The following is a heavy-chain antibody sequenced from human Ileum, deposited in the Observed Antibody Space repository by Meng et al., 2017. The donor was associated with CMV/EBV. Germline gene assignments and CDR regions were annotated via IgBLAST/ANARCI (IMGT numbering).Heavy chain of an antibody. V-gene: IGHV4-4*07. CDR1: GGSISNYY. CDR3: ARNYGSGNWNFFHY. Sequence: GQLPEAGPGLVKTSETLSLTCYVSGGSISNYYWSWIRQPAGKGLEWIAHIYTSGTTNSDPSLKSRVTMSVDTSRNQFSLKLTSVTAADTAVYYCARNYGSGNWNFFHYWGQGTLVTVSS. J-gene: IGHJ4*02. CDR2: IYTSGTT. D-gene: IGHD3-10*01.